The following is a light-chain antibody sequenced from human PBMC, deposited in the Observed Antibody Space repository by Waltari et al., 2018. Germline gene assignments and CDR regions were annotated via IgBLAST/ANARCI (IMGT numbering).Light chain of an antibody. Sequence: NFMLTQPHSVSESPGKTVPISCTRSSGSIASNFVQRFQQPPGSSPTTVFYADYQRPSGVPDRFSGSIDSSSNSASLTISGLKTEDEADYYCQSYDSNNHGVFGGGTKLTVL. J-gene: IGLJ3*02. CDR1: SGSIASNF. CDR3: QSYDSNNHGV. CDR2: ADY. V-gene: IGLV6-57*01.